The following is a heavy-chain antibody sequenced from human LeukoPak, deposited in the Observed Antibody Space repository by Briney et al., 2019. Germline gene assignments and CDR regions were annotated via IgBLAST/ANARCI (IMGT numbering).Heavy chain of an antibody. Sequence: GGSLRLSCAASGFTFSSYGMHWVRQAPGKGLEWVTFISYDGNNKKYADSVAGRFTISRDNSKNTLYLQMNSVRPEDTALYYCVRKIGSPPSPGHFDYWGQGALVTVSS. V-gene: IGHV3-30*03. CDR2: ISYDGNNK. D-gene: IGHD1-26*01. J-gene: IGHJ4*02. CDR3: VRKIGSPPSPGHFDY. CDR1: GFTFSSYG.